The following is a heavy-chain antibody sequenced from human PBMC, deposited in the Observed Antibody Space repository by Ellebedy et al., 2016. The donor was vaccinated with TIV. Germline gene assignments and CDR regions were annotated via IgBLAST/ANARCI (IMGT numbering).Heavy chain of an antibody. Sequence: GESLKISXAASGFTFSSYSMNWVRQAPGKGLEWVSYISSSSSTIYYADSVKGRFTISRDNSKNTLYLQMNSLRAEDTAVYYCARDRERDYDYWGQGTLVTVSS. CDR1: GFTFSSYS. CDR2: ISSSSSTI. CDR3: ARDRERDYDY. V-gene: IGHV3-48*01. D-gene: IGHD5-24*01. J-gene: IGHJ4*02.